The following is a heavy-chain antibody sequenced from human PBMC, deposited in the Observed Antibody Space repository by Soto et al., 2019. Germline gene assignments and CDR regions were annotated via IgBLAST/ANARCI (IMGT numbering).Heavy chain of an antibody. CDR3: AIYLSFFERLTDGFYFDY. CDR2: MYPGDSDT. D-gene: IGHD3-3*02. J-gene: IGHJ4*02. CDR1: GYGFTTYW. V-gene: IGHV5-51*01. Sequence: GEYLKIYCQTSGYGFTTYWIGWVRQVPGKGLEWLGIMYPGDSDTRYNPSFEGQVIISADKSSRTAYLQWSGLKASDSAIYYCAIYLSFFERLTDGFYFDYWGQGTLVTVSS.